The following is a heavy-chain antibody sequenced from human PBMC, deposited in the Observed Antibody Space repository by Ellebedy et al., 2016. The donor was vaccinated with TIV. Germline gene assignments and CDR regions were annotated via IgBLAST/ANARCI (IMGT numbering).Heavy chain of an antibody. CDR1: GYTFTSYA. CDR2: INAGHGNT. D-gene: IGHD1-26*01. Sequence: AASVKVSCKASGYTFTSYAMHWVRQAPGQRLEWMGWINAGHGNTKYSQKFQGSVTITRDTSASTAYMELSSLRSEDTAVYYCAREGVVGANRGGYFDNWGQGTLVTVSS. J-gene: IGHJ4*02. CDR3: AREGVVGANRGGYFDN. V-gene: IGHV1-3*01.